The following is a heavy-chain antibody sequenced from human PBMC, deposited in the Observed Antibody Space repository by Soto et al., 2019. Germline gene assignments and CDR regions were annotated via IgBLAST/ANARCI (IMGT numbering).Heavy chain of an antibody. CDR1: GFTFSSYG. CDR2: ISYDGSNK. CDR3: AKDAMVRVFHGYYYYGMDV. Sequence: GSLRLSCAASGFTFSSYGMHWVRQAPGKGLEWVAVISYDGSNKYYADSVKGRFTISRDNSKNTLYLQMNSLRAEDTAEYYCAKDAMVRVFHGYYYYGMDVWGQGTTVTVSS. V-gene: IGHV3-30*18. D-gene: IGHD3-10*01. J-gene: IGHJ6*02.